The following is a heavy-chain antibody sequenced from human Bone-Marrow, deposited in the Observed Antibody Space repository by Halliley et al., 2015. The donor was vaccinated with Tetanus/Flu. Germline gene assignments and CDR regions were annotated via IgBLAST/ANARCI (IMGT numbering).Heavy chain of an antibody. CDR2: IHYGGNI. CDR1: GGSISSPSYY. CDR3: ARHPSLNHMELVVYATHYFDH. J-gene: IGHJ4*02. Sequence: GLVKPSETLSLTCTVSGGSISSPSYYWGWIRQTPGKGLEWIASIHYGGNILYNTSLRSRITMSMDTSKNQLSLKLNSVTAADTAVYYCARHPSLNHMELVVYATHYFDHWGQGTLVTVSS. D-gene: IGHD2-8*02. V-gene: IGHV4-39*01.